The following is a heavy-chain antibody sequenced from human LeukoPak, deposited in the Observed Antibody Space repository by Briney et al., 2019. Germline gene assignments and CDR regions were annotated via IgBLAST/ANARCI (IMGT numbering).Heavy chain of an antibody. Sequence: SETLSLTCIVSSGSISGYYWNWIRQPPGKGLEWIGQIFYSGSTTYNPSLKSPVTISVDTSKNQFSLKVRSVTAADTAVYYCARGSPLMAGIYNFDYWGQGRLVTVSS. CDR3: ARGSPLMAGIYNFDY. J-gene: IGHJ4*02. CDR2: IFYSGST. CDR1: SGSISGYY. D-gene: IGHD6-19*01. V-gene: IGHV4-59*01.